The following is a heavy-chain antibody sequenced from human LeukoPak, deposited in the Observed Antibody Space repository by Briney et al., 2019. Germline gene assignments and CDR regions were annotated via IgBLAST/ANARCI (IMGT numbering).Heavy chain of an antibody. Sequence: SVKVSCKASGGTLSSYAISWVRQAPGQGLEWMGGIIPIFGTANYAQKFQGRVTITADESTSTAYMELSSLRSEDTAVYYCAREVEWELLSSWFDPWGQGTLVTVSS. CDR1: GGTLSSYA. CDR2: IIPIFGTA. J-gene: IGHJ5*02. V-gene: IGHV1-69*13. D-gene: IGHD1-26*01. CDR3: AREVEWELLSSWFDP.